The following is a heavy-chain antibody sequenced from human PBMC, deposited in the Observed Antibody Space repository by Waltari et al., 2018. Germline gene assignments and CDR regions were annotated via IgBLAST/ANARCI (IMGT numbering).Heavy chain of an antibody. CDR3: ARDPYSSGWFFDY. J-gene: IGHJ4*02. CDR2: IWYDGSNK. Sequence: QVQLVESGGGVVKPGRSLRLSCAASGFTFSSYGMNWVRQAPGKGVEWVAVIWYDGSNKYYADSVKGRFTISRDNSKNTLYLQMNSLRAEDTAVYYCARDPYSSGWFFDYWGQGTLVTVSS. CDR1: GFTFSSYG. V-gene: IGHV3-33*01. D-gene: IGHD6-19*01.